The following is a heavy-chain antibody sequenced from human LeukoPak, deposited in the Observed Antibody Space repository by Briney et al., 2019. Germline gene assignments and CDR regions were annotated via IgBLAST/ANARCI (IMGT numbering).Heavy chain of an antibody. D-gene: IGHD5-18*01. CDR2: IIPIFGTA. CDR1: GGTFSSYA. J-gene: IGHJ6*03. V-gene: IGHV1-69*06. CDR3: ARAPLQLGSYYYYMDV. Sequence: VASVKVSCKASGGTFSSYAISWVRQAPGQGLEWMGGIIPIFGTANYAQKFQGRVTITADKSTSTAYMELSSLRSEDTAVYYCARAPLQLGSYYYYMDVWGKGTTVTVSS.